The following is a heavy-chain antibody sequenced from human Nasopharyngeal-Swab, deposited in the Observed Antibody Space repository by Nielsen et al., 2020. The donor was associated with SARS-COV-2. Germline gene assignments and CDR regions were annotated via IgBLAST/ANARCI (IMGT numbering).Heavy chain of an antibody. V-gene: IGHV4-34*01. CDR3: ARGQGRPNIVVVPAAICYFDY. CDR2: INHSGST. Sequence: SETLSLTCAVYGGSFSGYYWNWIRQPPGKGLEWIGEINHSGSTNYNPSLKSRITISLDTSKNQFSLKLSSVTATDTAVYYCARGQGRPNIVVVPAAICYFDYWGQGTLVTVSS. J-gene: IGHJ4*02. D-gene: IGHD2-2*02. CDR1: GGSFSGYY.